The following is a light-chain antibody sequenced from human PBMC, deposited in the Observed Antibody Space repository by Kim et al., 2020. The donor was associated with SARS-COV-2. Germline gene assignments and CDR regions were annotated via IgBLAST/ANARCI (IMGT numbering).Light chain of an antibody. CDR1: KLGNKY. Sequence: SYELTQPPSVSVFPGQTASVSCSGDKLGNKYVSWYQQKPGQSPLLLIYQDQKRPSQIPARFSGSNSGNTATLTITGTQAIDEGDYYCQTWVSDSAIFGTG. CDR2: QDQ. V-gene: IGLV3-1*01. CDR3: QTWVSDSAI. J-gene: IGLJ1*01.